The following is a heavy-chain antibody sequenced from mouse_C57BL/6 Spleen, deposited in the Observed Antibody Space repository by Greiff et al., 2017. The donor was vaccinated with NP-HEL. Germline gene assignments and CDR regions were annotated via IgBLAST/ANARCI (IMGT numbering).Heavy chain of an antibody. CDR2: ISDGGSYT. J-gene: IGHJ2*01. CDR3: AREIRNYFDY. CDR1: GFTFSSYA. V-gene: IGHV5-4*01. D-gene: IGHD2-4*01. Sequence: EVKLVESGGGLVKPGGSLKLSCAASGFTFSSYAMSWVRQTPEKRLEWVATISDGGSYTYYPDNVKGRFTISRDNAKNNLYLQMSHLKSEDTAMYYCAREIRNYFDYWGQGATLTVSS.